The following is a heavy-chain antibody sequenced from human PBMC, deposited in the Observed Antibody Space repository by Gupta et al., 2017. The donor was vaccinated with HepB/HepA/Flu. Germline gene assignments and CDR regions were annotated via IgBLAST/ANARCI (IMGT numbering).Heavy chain of an antibody. CDR1: GGTFSSYA. J-gene: IGHJ4*02. V-gene: IGHV1-69*04. D-gene: IGHD5-12*01. CDR2: IIPILGIA. Sequence: VKVSCKASGGTFSSYAISWVRQAPGQGLEWMGRIIPILGIANYAQKFQGRVTITADKSTSTAYMELSSLRSEDTAVYYCSSLSGYDNHFDYWGQGTLVTVSS. CDR3: SSLSGYDNHFDY.